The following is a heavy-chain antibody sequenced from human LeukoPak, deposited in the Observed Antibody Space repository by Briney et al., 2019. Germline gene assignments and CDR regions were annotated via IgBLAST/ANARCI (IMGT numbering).Heavy chain of an antibody. Sequence: SETLSLTCTVSGGSISSYYWSWIRQPPGKGLEWIGYIYYSGSTNYNPSLKSRVTVSVDTSKNQFSLKLSSVTAADTVVYYCARERRIVVAYYYYYYMDVWGKGTTVTISS. CDR1: GGSISSYY. V-gene: IGHV4-59*01. J-gene: IGHJ6*03. CDR3: ARERRIVVAYYYYYYMDV. D-gene: IGHD3-22*01. CDR2: IYYSGST.